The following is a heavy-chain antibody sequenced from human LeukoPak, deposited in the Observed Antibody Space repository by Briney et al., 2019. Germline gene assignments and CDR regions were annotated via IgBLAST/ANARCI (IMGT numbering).Heavy chain of an antibody. V-gene: IGHV1-2*02. CDR1: GYTFTGYY. J-gene: IGHJ4*02. Sequence: ASVNVSCKASGYTFTGYYMHWVRQAPGQGLEWMGWINPNSGGTNYAQKFQGRVTMTRDTSISTAYMELSRLRSDDTAVYYCARGSSRNWNYLHYWGQGTLVTVSS. CDR3: ARGSSRNWNYLHY. CDR2: INPNSGGT. D-gene: IGHD1-1*01.